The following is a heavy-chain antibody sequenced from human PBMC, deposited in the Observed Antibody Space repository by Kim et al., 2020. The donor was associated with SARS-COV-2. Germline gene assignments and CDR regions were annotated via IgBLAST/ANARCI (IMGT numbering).Heavy chain of an antibody. D-gene: IGHD3-16*01. J-gene: IGHJ1*01. Sequence: GGSLRLSCAASGFTFGGYAMSWVRQAPGKGLEWVSGISGNTDHIYYADSVKGRFTISRDNSKNTVYLQMSSLRAEDTAVYYCAKKGGFAGGTYGLDHWGQGTLVTVSS. CDR1: GFTFGGYA. CDR2: ISGNTDHI. CDR3: AKKGGFAGGTYGLDH. V-gene: IGHV3-23*01.